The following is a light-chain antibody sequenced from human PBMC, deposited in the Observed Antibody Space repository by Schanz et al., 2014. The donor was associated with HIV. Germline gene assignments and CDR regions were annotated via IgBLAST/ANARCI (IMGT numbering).Light chain of an antibody. V-gene: IGKV3-20*01. CDR2: GTS. Sequence: EIVLTQSPGSLSLSPGGRATLSCRASQSVSASYLAWYQQRPGQAPRLLIYGTSTRATGIPDRFSGSGSGTDFTLTISRLETEDFAVYYCQQYNDWPPITFGQGTRLESK. CDR1: QSVSASY. CDR3: QQYNDWPPIT. J-gene: IGKJ5*01.